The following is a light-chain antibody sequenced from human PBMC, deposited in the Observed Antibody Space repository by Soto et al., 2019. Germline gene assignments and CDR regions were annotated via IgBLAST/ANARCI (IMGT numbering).Light chain of an antibody. CDR3: QQYDSYSSGP. V-gene: IGKV3-15*01. CDR2: GAS. J-gene: IGKJ1*01. CDR1: QSVSSN. Sequence: EIVMTHSPATLSVSPWEIATLSCRASQSVSSNLAWYQQKPGQAPRLLIYGASTRATGIPARFSGSGSGTEFTLTISSLQSEDFATYYCQQYDSYSSGPFGHGTKVDIK.